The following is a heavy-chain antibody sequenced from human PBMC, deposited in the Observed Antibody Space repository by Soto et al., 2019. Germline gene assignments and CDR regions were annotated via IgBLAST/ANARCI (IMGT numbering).Heavy chain of an antibody. CDR3: AKDWASSSWYEDY. CDR1: GFTFSSYG. V-gene: IGHV3-30*18. CDR2: ISYDGSNK. D-gene: IGHD6-13*01. Sequence: QVQLVESGGGVVQPGRSLRLSCAASGFTFSSYGMHWVRQAPGKGLEWVAVISYDGSNKYYADSVKGRFTISRDNSKNTLYLHMNSLRAEDTAVYYCAKDWASSSWYEDYWGQGTLVTVSS. J-gene: IGHJ4*02.